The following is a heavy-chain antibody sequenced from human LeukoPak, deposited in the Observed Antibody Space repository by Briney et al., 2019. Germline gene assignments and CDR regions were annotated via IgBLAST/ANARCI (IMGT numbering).Heavy chain of an antibody. V-gene: IGHV1-69*05. J-gene: IGHJ6*03. CDR1: GGTFSSYA. Sequence: GASVKVSCKASGGTFSSYAISWVRQAPGQGLEWMGGIIPIFGTANYAQKFQGRVTITTDESTSTAYMELSSLRSEDTAVYYRARVVVPAAKGLGYYYYYYMDVWGKGTTVTVSS. D-gene: IGHD2-2*01. CDR3: ARVVVPAAKGLGYYYYYYMDV. CDR2: IIPIFGTA.